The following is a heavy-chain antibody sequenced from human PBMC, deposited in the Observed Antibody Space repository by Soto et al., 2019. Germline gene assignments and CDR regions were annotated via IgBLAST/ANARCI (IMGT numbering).Heavy chain of an antibody. CDR3: ARGLVMAYYYYGMDV. CDR2: INHSGST. D-gene: IGHD3-22*01. Sequence: SETLSLTCAFYGGSFSGYYWSLIRQPPGKGLEWIGEINHSGSTNYNPSLKSRVTISVDTSKNQFSLKLSSVTAADTAVYYCARGLVMAYYYYGMDVWGQGTTVTVSS. CDR1: GGSFSGYY. J-gene: IGHJ6*02. V-gene: IGHV4-34*01.